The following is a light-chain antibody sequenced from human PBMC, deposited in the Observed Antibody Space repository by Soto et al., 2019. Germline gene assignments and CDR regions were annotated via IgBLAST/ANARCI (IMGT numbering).Light chain of an antibody. CDR3: QQTYSTPPT. CDR1: QSISSY. CDR2: AAS. J-gene: IGKJ1*01. Sequence: DIQMTQSPSSLSASVGDRVTITCRASQSISSYLNWFQQKPGKAPKLLIYAASSLQSGVPSGFSGSGSGTDCTLTISSLQPEDFATYFCQQTYSTPPTFGQGTKVEIK. V-gene: IGKV1-39*01.